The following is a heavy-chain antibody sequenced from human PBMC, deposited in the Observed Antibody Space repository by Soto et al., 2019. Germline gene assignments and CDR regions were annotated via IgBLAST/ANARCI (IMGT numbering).Heavy chain of an antibody. CDR1: GFTFGDYA. CDR3: TRQGSIVYYYYYGMDV. J-gene: IGHJ6*02. Sequence: PGGSLRLSCTASGFTFGDYAMSWFRQAPGKGLEWVGFIRSKAYGGTTEYAASVKGRFTISRDDSKSIAYLQMNSLKTEDTAVYYCTRQGSIVYYYYYGMDVWGQGTTVTVSS. V-gene: IGHV3-49*03. D-gene: IGHD1-26*01. CDR2: IRSKAYGGTT.